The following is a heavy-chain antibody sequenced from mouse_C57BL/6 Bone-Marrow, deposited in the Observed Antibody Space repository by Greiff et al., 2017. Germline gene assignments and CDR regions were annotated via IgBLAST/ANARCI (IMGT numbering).Heavy chain of an antibody. Sequence: QVQLQQSGAELARPGASVKMSCKASGYTFTSYTMHWVKQRPGQGLEWIGYINPSSGYTKYNQKFKDKATLTADKSSSTAYMHLSSLTSEYAAVYYCARGSAMDYWGQGTSVTVSA. J-gene: IGHJ4*01. CDR1: GYTFTSYT. CDR2: INPSSGYT. CDR3: ARGSAMDY. V-gene: IGHV1-4*01. D-gene: IGHD3-1*01.